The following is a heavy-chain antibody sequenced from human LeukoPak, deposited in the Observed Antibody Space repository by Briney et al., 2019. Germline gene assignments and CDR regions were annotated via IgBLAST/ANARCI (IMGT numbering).Heavy chain of an antibody. V-gene: IGHV3-53*01. J-gene: IGHJ3*02. Sequence: PGGSLGPSGQASGFTAGTNSMSWVGQAPGRGLKGASVIYSGGSTYYADSLKGRFTISRDNSKNTLYLQMNSLRAEDTAVYYCARGLSIAAAGDAFDIWGQGTMVTVSS. CDR2: IYSGGST. D-gene: IGHD6-13*01. CDR3: ARGLSIAAAGDAFDI. CDR1: GFTAGTNS.